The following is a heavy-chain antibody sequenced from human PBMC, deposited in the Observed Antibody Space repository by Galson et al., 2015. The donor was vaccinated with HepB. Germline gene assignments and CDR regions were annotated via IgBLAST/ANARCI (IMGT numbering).Heavy chain of an antibody. CDR2: IRYTGDT. V-gene: IGHV4-59*08. CDR3: ARHPGPGSVGYAFDL. J-gene: IGHJ4*02. CDR1: HGSINNYY. D-gene: IGHD5-12*01. Sequence: SETLSLTCSVSHGSINNYYWSWIRQSPGKRPEWIGYIRYTGDTTYNPSLGYRVGMSVDTSINQVSLWLTSVTAADTTVYYCARHPGPGSVGYAFDLWGQGTLVTVSA.